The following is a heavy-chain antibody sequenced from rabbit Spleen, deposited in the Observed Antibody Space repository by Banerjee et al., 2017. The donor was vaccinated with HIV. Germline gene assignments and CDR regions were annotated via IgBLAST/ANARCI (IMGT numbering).Heavy chain of an antibody. CDR2: IYAGASGSA. Sequence: QEQLEESGGDLVKPEGSLTLTCTASGFSFSSSEMCWVRQAPGKRPEWIACIYAGASGSAYYASWAKGRFTVSKTSSTTVTLQMTSLTVADTATYFCARDTSSSFSSYGMDLWGPGTLVTVS. CDR3: ARDTSSSFSSYGMDL. CDR1: GFSFSSSE. J-gene: IGHJ6*01. V-gene: IGHV1S45*01. D-gene: IGHD1-1*01.